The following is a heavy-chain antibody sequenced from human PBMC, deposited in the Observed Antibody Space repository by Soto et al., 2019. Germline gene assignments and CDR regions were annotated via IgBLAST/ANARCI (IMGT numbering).Heavy chain of an antibody. CDR2: IYHSGST. Sequence: QLQLQESGSGLVKPSQTLSLTCAVSGGSISSGGYSWSWIRQPPGKGLEWIGYIYHSGSTYYNPSPTSPVTISVDRSKNQFSLKLSSVTAADTAVYYCARRVSYFDGMDVWGQGTTVTVSS. CDR3: ARRVSYFDGMDV. J-gene: IGHJ6*02. D-gene: IGHD6-13*01. CDR1: GGSISSGGYS. V-gene: IGHV4-30-2*01.